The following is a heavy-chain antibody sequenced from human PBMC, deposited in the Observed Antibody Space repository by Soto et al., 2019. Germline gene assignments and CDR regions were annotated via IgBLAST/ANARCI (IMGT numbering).Heavy chain of an antibody. J-gene: IGHJ4*02. CDR2: ISGSGGGT. Sequence: EVQLLESGGGLVQPGGSLRLSCAASGFSFNNYAMSWVRQAPGKGLEWVSAISGSGGGTYYAASVKGRFTISRDNSKTTVYLQMNSLRAEDTAVYYCAKPRRYCSSTSCPFDSWGQGTLVTVSS. D-gene: IGHD2-2*01. CDR3: AKPRRYCSSTSCPFDS. CDR1: GFSFNNYA. V-gene: IGHV3-23*01.